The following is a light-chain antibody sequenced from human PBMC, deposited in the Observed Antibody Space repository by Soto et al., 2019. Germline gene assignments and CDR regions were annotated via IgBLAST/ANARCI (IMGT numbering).Light chain of an antibody. Sequence: QSVLTQPRSVSGSPGQSVTISCTGTSSDVGGYNYVSWYQQHPGKAPKLMIYDVSKRPSGVPDRFSGSKSGNTASLTISGLQAEDDADYYCCSYAGSSFVFGTGTKVTVL. J-gene: IGLJ1*01. CDR3: CSYAGSSFV. CDR2: DVS. CDR1: SSDVGGYNY. V-gene: IGLV2-11*01.